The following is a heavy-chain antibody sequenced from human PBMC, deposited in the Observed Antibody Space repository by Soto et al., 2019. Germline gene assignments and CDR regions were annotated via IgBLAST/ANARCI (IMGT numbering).Heavy chain of an antibody. D-gene: IGHD6-19*01. Sequence: EVQLLESGGGLVQPGGSRRLSCAASGFNFKTYAMSWVRQAPGSGLEWVSAISSSGSRTYYADSVKGRFTISRDNSKNALFLEMNSLRAEDTALYYCAKERREVVSGTGDSWGRGTLVTVSS. V-gene: IGHV3-23*01. J-gene: IGHJ4*02. CDR2: ISSSGSRT. CDR3: AKERREVVSGTGDS. CDR1: GFNFKTYA.